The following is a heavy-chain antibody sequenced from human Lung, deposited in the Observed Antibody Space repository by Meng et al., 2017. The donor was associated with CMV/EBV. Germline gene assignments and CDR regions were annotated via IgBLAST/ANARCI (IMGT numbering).Heavy chain of an antibody. V-gene: IGHV3-23*01. CDR1: GFTFSSYA. J-gene: IGHJ6*02. CDR2: ISGSSGST. CDR3: ARAPIPYYGMDV. Sequence: SXAASGFTFSSYAMSWVRQAPGKGLEWVSAISGSSGSTYYADSVKGRFTISRDNSKNTLYLQMNSLRAEDTAVYYCARAPIPYYGMDVWGQGTTVXVSS.